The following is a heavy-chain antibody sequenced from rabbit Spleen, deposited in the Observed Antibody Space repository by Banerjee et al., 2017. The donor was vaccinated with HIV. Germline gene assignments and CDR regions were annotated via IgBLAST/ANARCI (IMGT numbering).Heavy chain of an antibody. Sequence: QLKESGGGLVQPGGSLKLSCKASGFTLSSYYMNWVCQAPGKGLEWIGYIDPVFGSTYYASWVNGRFTISSHSAQNTLYLQLNSLTAADTATYFCARDLDGVIGWNFGWWGPGTLVTVS. CDR1: GFTLSSYY. CDR3: ARDLDGVIGWNFGW. V-gene: IGHV1S7*01. J-gene: IGHJ6*01. CDR2: IDPVFGST. D-gene: IGHD4-1*01.